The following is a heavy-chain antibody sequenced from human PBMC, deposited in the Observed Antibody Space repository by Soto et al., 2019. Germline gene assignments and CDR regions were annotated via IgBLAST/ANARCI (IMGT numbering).Heavy chain of an antibody. Sequence: QVQLVESGGGVVQPGRSLRLSCAASGFTFSSYGMHWVRQAPGKGLEWVAVISYDGSNKYYADSVKGRFTISRDNSKNTPESQMNRPRAEDTALEYCSKDSAKGKIKLLLAEVGYLGPGTLVPGSS. V-gene: IGHV3-30*18. CDR3: SKDSAKGKIKLLLAEVGY. J-gene: IGHJ4*02. D-gene: IGHD5-18*01. CDR2: ISYDGSNK. CDR1: GFTFSSYG.